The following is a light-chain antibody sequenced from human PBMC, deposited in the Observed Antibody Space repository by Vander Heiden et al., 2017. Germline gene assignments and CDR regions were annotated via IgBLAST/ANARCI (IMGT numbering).Light chain of an antibody. CDR1: QSVSSN. J-gene: IGKJ3*01. CDR3: QQYKNWPQFT. V-gene: IGKV3-15*01. CDR2: GAS. Sequence: EIVMTQSPATLYVSPGERATLSGRASQSVSSNLAWYQQKPRQAPRPLIYGASTRDTGIPARFSGSGDGKDFTLTISSRQSEDFAVYYCQQYKNWPQFTFGHGTKVDIK.